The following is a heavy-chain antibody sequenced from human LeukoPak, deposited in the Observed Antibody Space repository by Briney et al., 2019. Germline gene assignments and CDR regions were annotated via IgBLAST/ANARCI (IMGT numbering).Heavy chain of an antibody. CDR1: GFTFSSYG. CDR2: IWYDGSNK. V-gene: IGHV3-33*06. J-gene: IGHJ5*02. CDR3: AKDLNSSGYYDWFDP. Sequence: GGSLRLSCAASGFTFSSYGMHWVRQAPGKGLEWVAVIWYDGSNKYYADPVKGRFTISRDNSKNTLYLQMNSLRAEDTAVYYCAKDLNSSGYYDWFDPWGQGTLVTVSS. D-gene: IGHD3-22*01.